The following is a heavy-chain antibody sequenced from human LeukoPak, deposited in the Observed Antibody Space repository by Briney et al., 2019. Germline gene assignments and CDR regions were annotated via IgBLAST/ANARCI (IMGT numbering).Heavy chain of an antibody. Sequence: SETLSLTCTVSGGSISSYYWSWIRQPAGKGLEWIGRIYTSGSTNYNPSLKSRVTMSIDTSKNQFSLKLSSVTAADTAVYYCARVRGWYSSSWTGDAFDIWGQGTMVTVSS. J-gene: IGHJ3*02. CDR1: GGSISSYY. V-gene: IGHV4-4*07. CDR2: IYTSGST. CDR3: ARVRGWYSSSWTGDAFDI. D-gene: IGHD6-13*01.